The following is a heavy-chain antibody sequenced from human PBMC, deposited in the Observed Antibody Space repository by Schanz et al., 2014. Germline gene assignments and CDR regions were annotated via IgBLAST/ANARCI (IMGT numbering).Heavy chain of an antibody. V-gene: IGHV3-64*04. Sequence: VQLVESGGYLVQPGGSLRLSCSASGFTFSSYAMHWVRQASGKGLEYVSAITRSGGGTYYSDSVKGRFTISRDNSKNTLYLQMNSLSADDTAVYYCAREQIMAAAGLVDYWGHGTLVTVSS. CDR2: ITRSGGGT. CDR3: AREQIMAAAGLVDY. D-gene: IGHD6-13*01. J-gene: IGHJ4*01. CDR1: GFTFSSYA.